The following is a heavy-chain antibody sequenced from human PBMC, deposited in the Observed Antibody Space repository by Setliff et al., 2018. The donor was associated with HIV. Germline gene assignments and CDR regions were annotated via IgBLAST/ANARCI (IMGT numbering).Heavy chain of an antibody. CDR1: GGSVSSYY. CDR3: ARPGYNFWSGKYFQH. D-gene: IGHD3-3*01. Sequence: PSETLSLTCTVSGGSVSSYYWRWIRQAAGQGLEWIGLIYTGGNTYYNPSLKSRVTMSLDTSKNQFSLKMSSVTAADTAVYYCARPGYNFWSGKYFQHWGQGTLVTVSS. J-gene: IGHJ1*01. V-gene: IGHV4-4*07. CDR2: IYTGGNT.